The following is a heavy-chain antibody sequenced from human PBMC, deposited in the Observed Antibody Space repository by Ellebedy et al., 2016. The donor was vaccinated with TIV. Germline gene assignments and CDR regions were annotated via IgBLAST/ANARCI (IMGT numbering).Heavy chain of an antibody. CDR2: ITTSGGGT. CDR1: GFTFSSYA. J-gene: IGHJ4*02. CDR3: AKDVASATYLFDY. V-gene: IGHV3-23*01. D-gene: IGHD6-19*01. Sequence: PGGSLRLPCAASGFTFSSYAMSWVRQAPGKGLEWVSTITTSGGGTYYADPVKGRFTISRDNSKNTMYLKMNSLRAEDTAAYYCAKDVASATYLFDYWGQGTLVTVSS.